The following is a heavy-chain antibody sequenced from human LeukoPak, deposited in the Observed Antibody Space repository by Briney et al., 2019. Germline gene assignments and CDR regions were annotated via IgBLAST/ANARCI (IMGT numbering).Heavy chain of an antibody. CDR2: IYYSGST. J-gene: IGHJ4*02. D-gene: IGHD6-13*01. V-gene: IGHV4-39*07. Sequence: SETLSLTCTVSGGSISSSSYYWGWIRQPPGKGLEWIGSIYYSGSTYYNPSLKSRVTISVDTSKNQFSLKLSSVTAADTAVYYCARIYSSSWYFQNYFDYWGQGTLVTVSS. CDR3: ARIYSSSWYFQNYFDY. CDR1: GGSISSSSYY.